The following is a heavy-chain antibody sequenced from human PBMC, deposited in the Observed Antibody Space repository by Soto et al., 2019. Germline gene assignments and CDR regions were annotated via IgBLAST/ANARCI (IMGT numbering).Heavy chain of an antibody. CDR3: ARFVVLPAATHYYFGMDV. D-gene: IGHD2-21*01. V-gene: IGHV4-4*02. J-gene: IGHJ6*02. Sequence: QVQLQESGPGLVRPSGTLSLSCAVSGGSIRSNNWWTWVRQAAGKGLEWIGEVYHSGTTNYNPSLKSRVTISIDESKNQFFLQLKSMTAADTAVYYCARFVVLPAATHYYFGMDVWGPGATVTVS. CDR1: GGSIRSNNW. CDR2: VYHSGTT.